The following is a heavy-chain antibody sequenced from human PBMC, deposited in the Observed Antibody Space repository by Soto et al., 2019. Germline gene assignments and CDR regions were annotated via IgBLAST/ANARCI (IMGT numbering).Heavy chain of an antibody. CDR1: GFTFSSYA. J-gene: IGHJ6*02. CDR2: ISYDGSNK. V-gene: IGHV3-30-3*01. D-gene: IGHD3-3*01. CDR3: ARESSSRGFLEWFSYYYYYGMDV. Sequence: LRLSCAASGFTFSSYAMHWVRQAPGKGLEWVAVISYDGSNKYYADSVKGRFTISRDNSKNTLYLQMNSLRAEDTAVYYCARESSSRGFLEWFSYYYYYGMDVWGQGTTVTVSS.